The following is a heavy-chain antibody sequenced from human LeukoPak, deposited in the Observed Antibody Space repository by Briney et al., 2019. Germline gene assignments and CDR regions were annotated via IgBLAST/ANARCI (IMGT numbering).Heavy chain of an antibody. D-gene: IGHD3-22*01. J-gene: IGHJ4*02. CDR2: IYHSGST. CDR3: ARVDDSSGYHDYYFDY. V-gene: IGHV4-38-2*02. Sequence: PSETLSLTCTVSGYSISSGYYWGWIRQPPGKGLEWIGSIYHSGSTYYNPSLKSRVTISVDTSKNQFSLKLSSVTAADTAVYYCARVDDSSGYHDYYFDYWGQGTLVTVSS. CDR1: GYSISSGYY.